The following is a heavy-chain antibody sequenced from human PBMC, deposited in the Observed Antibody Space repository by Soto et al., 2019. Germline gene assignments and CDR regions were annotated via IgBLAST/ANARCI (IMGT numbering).Heavy chain of an antibody. V-gene: IGHV1-18*01. CDR2: ISGYNGDT. CDR3: AKNGQPPYYYYGMDV. D-gene: IGHD2-8*01. Sequence: QGQLVQSGAEVKKPGASVKVSCKASGYAFTRYGISWVRQAPGQGLEWMGWISGYNGDTKYAQKFQGRVTMTIDTSTTTTYMELRCLTSDDTAVYYCAKNGQPPYYYYGMDVWGQGTTVTVSS. J-gene: IGHJ6*02. CDR1: GYAFTRYG.